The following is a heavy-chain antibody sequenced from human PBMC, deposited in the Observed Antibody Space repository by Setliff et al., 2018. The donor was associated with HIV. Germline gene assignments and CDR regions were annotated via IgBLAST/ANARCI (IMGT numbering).Heavy chain of an antibody. CDR3: ARDFRIGWAVQDYWYFDL. Sequence: PSETLSLTCAVYGGSFSGYYWSWIRQPPGKGLEWIGEINHSGSTSYNPSLKSRVTISVDTSKNQFSLKLSSVTAADTAVYYCARDFRIGWAVQDYWYFDLWGRGTLVTVSS. D-gene: IGHD1-26*01. CDR1: GGSFSGYY. CDR2: INHSGST. J-gene: IGHJ2*01. V-gene: IGHV4-34*01.